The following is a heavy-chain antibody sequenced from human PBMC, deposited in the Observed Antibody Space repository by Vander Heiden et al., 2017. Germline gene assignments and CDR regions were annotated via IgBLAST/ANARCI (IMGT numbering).Heavy chain of an antibody. CDR2: IWYDGSNK. CDR1: GFTFSSYG. D-gene: IGHD2-2*01. V-gene: IGHV3-33*01. CDR3: AREARDIVVVPAAIGTEGNWFDP. J-gene: IGHJ5*02. Sequence: QVQLVESGGGVVQPGRSLRLSGAESGFTFSSYGMHWVRQAPGKGLEWVAVIWYDGSNKYYADSVKGRFTISRDNSKNTLYLQMNSLRAEDTAVYYCAREARDIVVVPAAIGTEGNWFDPWGQGTLVTVSS.